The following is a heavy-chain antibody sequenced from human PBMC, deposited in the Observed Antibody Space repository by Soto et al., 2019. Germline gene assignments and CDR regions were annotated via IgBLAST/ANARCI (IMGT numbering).Heavy chain of an antibody. V-gene: IGHV3-30-3*01. CDR1: GFTFSSYA. D-gene: IGHD1-26*01. Sequence: GGSLRLSCAASGFTFSSYAMHWVRQAPGKGLEWVAVISYDGSNKYYADSVKGRFTISRDNSKNTLYLQMNSLRAEDTAVYYCARDRGSYELYFDYCGQGTLVTVSS. J-gene: IGHJ4*02. CDR3: ARDRGSYELYFDY. CDR2: ISYDGSNK.